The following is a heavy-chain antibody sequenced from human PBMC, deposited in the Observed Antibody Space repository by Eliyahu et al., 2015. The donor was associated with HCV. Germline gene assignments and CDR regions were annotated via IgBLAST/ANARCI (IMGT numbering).Heavy chain of an antibody. J-gene: IGHJ4*02. D-gene: IGHD2-15*01. V-gene: IGHV4-34*01. CDR1: DGFFSGYY. CDR2: IHHSGTT. Sequence: QVQLQQWGAGLLKPSETLSLTCAAYDGFFSGYYWSWIRQPPGKGLEWIGEIHHSGTTNYNPFFKSRVAISGDRSKNQFSLKLNSVTAADTGVYYCARGAGIHSGVAAYRVALGQWGQGTVVTVSS. CDR3: ARGAGIHSGVAAYRVALGQ.